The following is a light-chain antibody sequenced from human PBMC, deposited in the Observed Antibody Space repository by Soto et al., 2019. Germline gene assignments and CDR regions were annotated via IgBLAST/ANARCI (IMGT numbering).Light chain of an antibody. CDR3: QQYGSSSFS. CDR2: GAS. Sequence: EIVLTQSPGTLSLSPGERATLSCRASQSVSSSYLAWYQQKPGQAPRHLIYGASSTATGIPDRFSGSGSGTGFTLTISRLEPEDYAVYYCQQYGSSSFSFRPGTKVDIK. J-gene: IGKJ3*01. CDR1: QSVSSSY. V-gene: IGKV3-20*01.